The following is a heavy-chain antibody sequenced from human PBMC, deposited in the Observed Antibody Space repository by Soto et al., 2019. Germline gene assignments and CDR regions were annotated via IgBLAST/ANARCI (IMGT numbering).Heavy chain of an antibody. CDR3: ARETPPDYGDYFPGGTYYYYYGMDV. CDR1: GYTFTGYY. D-gene: IGHD4-17*01. J-gene: IGHJ6*02. CDR2: INPNSGGT. Sequence: ASVKVSCKASGYTFTGYYMHWVRQAPGQGLEWMGWINPNSGGTNYAQKFQGWVTMTRDTSISTAYMELSRLRSDDTAVYYCARETPPDYGDYFPGGTYYYYYGMDVWGQGTTVTVSS. V-gene: IGHV1-2*04.